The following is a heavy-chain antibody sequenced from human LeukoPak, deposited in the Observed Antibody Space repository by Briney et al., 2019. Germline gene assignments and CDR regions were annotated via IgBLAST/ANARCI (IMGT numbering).Heavy chain of an antibody. Sequence: ASVKVSCKASGYTFTSYDINWVRQATGQGLEWMGWMNPNSGNTGYARKFQGRVTMTRNTSISTAYMELSSLRSEDTAVYYCARGLVVPAAIGGYYYGMDVWGQGTTVTVSS. CDR1: GYTFTSYD. J-gene: IGHJ6*02. CDR2: MNPNSGNT. D-gene: IGHD2-2*02. CDR3: ARGLVVPAAIGGYYYGMDV. V-gene: IGHV1-8*01.